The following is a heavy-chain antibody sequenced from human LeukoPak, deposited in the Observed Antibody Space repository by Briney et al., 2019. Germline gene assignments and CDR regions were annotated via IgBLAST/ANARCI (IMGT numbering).Heavy chain of an antibody. J-gene: IGHJ4*01. CDR1: GGSISSYY. V-gene: IGHV4-59*12. CDR3: ARDHYGSGSYKAYFDY. D-gene: IGHD3-10*01. CDR2: IYYSGST. Sequence: SETLSLTCTVSGGSISSYYWSWIRQPPGKGLEWIGYIYYSGSTNYNPSLKSRVTISVDTSKNQFSLKLPSVTAADTAVYYCARDHYGSGSYKAYFDYWGHGIQVTVSS.